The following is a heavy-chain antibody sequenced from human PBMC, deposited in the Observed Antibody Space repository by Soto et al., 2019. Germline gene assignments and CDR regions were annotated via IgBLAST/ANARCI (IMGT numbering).Heavy chain of an antibody. V-gene: IGHV5-51*01. D-gene: IGHD6-13*01. CDR3: ARSPRSSPYFDY. Sequence: GESLKISCQSSGYTFSNFWIGWVRQLPGKGLEWMGIIYPGDHETRYSPSFHGKVTISADRSINTAYLQWNSLEASDTAFYFWARSPRSSPYFDYWGQGALVTVSS. CDR2: IYPGDHET. CDR1: GYTFSNFW. J-gene: IGHJ4*02.